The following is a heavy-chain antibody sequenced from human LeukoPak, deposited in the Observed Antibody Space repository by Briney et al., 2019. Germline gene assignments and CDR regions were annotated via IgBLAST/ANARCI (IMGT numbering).Heavy chain of an antibody. D-gene: IGHD3-22*01. V-gene: IGHV1-2*02. CDR2: INPNSGGT. CDR1: GYTFTGYY. Sequence: GASVKVSFKASGYTFTGYYMHWVRQAPGQGLEWMGWINPNSGGTNYAQKFQGRVTMTRDTSISTAYMELSRLRSDDTAVYYCARVRYYDSSGYPAFDYWGQGTLVTVSS. CDR3: ARVRYYDSSGYPAFDY. J-gene: IGHJ4*02.